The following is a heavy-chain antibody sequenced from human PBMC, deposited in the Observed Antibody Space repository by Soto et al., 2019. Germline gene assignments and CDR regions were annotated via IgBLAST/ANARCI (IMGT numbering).Heavy chain of an antibody. CDR2: VAYSGST. J-gene: IGHJ4*02. D-gene: IGHD3-10*01. Sequence: QLQLQESGPGLVKPSETLSLTCSVSGVSVSSRGYYWDWIRQPPGKGLEWIGSVAYSGSTYYNPSLQRRVTIPEGRCKNAFSLKLDSMIAADTSGYYCTRRRTNTDIRPPRGYYFDFWGLGILVTVSS. V-gene: IGHV4-39*02. CDR3: TRRRTNTDIRPPRGYYFDF. CDR1: GVSVSSRGYY.